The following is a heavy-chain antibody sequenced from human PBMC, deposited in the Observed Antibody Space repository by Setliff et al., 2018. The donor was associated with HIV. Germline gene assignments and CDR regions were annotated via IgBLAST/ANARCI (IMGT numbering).Heavy chain of an antibody. CDR3: ARGPPSDHFFYMGV. V-gene: IGHV3-53*01. CDR1: GLIVSSNY. J-gene: IGHJ6*03. CDR2: IYSGSNT. Sequence: GGSLRLSCAASGLIVSSNYMNWVRQTPEKGLEWVASIYSGSNTYYADSVKGRYTFSIDNSKNTMYLLMDNLRVEDTAIYYCARGPPSDHFFYMGVWGPGTTVTISS.